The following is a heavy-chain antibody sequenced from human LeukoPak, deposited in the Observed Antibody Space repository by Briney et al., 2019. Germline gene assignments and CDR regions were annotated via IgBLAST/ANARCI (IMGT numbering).Heavy chain of an antibody. J-gene: IGHJ4*02. CDR2: ISYDGSNK. CDR3: AKEAMDYYDSSGYTYYFDY. V-gene: IGHV3-30*18. CDR1: GFTFSSYG. Sequence: GGSLRLSCAASGFTFSSYGMHWVRQAPGKGLEWVAVISYDGSNKYYADSVKGRFTISRDNSKNTLYLQMNSLRAEDTAVYYCAKEAMDYYDSSGYTYYFDYWGQGTLVTVSS. D-gene: IGHD3-22*01.